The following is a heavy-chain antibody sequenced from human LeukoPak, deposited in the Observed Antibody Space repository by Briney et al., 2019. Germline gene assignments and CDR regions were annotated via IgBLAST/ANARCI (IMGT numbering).Heavy chain of an antibody. CDR1: GGTFSSYA. CDR3: ARDRGYYYGSGSYTN. CDR2: IIPIFGTA. J-gene: IGHJ4*02. Sequence: ASVKVSCKASGGTFSSYAISWVRQAPGQGLEWMGGIIPIFGTANYAQKFQGRVTITTDESTSTAYMELSSLRSEDTAVYYCARDRGYYYGSGSYTNWGQGTLVTVSS. D-gene: IGHD3-10*01. V-gene: IGHV1-69*05.